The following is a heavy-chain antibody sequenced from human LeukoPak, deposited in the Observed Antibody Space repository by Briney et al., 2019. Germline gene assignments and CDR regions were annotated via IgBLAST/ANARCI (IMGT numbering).Heavy chain of an antibody. D-gene: IGHD3-10*01. CDR1: GFTFSSYA. J-gene: IGHJ4*02. Sequence: PGGSLRLSCAASGFTFSSYAMHWVRQAPGKGLEYVSAISSNGGSTYYANSVKGRFTISRDNSKNTLYLQMGSLRAEDMAVYYCARANYGSGSYYVNWGQGTLVTVSS. V-gene: IGHV3-64*01. CDR2: ISSNGGST. CDR3: ARANYGSGSYYVN.